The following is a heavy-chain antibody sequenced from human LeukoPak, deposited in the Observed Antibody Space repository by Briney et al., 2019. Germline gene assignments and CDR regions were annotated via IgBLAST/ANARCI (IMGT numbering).Heavy chain of an antibody. CDR1: GGSISSSSYY. CDR3: ATGLPFGELLECNWFDP. Sequence: SETLSLTCTVSGGSISSSSYYWGWIRQPPGKGLEWIGSIYYSGSTYYNPSLKSRVTISVDTSKNQFSLKLSSVTAADTAVYYCATGLPFGELLECNWFDPWGQGTLVTVSS. D-gene: IGHD3-10*01. J-gene: IGHJ5*02. V-gene: IGHV4-39*01. CDR2: IYYSGST.